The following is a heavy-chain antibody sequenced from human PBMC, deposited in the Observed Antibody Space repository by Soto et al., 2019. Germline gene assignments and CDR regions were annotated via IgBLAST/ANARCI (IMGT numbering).Heavy chain of an antibody. CDR2: INHSGST. V-gene: IGHV4-34*01. J-gene: IGHJ4*02. Sequence: PSETLSLTCAVYGGSFSGYYWSWIRQPPGKGLEWIGEINHSGSTNYNPSLKSRVTISVDTSKNQFSLSLRSLTAADTAVYYCARSREFDYWSQGTLVTVSS. CDR1: GGSFSGYY. CDR3: ARSREFDY.